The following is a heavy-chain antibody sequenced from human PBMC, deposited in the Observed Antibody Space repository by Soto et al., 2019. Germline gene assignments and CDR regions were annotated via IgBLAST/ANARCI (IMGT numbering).Heavy chain of an antibody. J-gene: IGHJ4*02. CDR1: GGSISSSSYY. Sequence: SETLSLTCTVSGGSISSSSYYWGWIRQPPGKGLEWIGSIYYSGSTYYNPSLKSRVTISVDTSKNQFPLKPSSVTAADTAVYYCARGTATTVTTPFDYWGQGTLVTVSS. CDR2: IYYSGST. V-gene: IGHV4-39*01. D-gene: IGHD4-17*01. CDR3: ARGTATTVTTPFDY.